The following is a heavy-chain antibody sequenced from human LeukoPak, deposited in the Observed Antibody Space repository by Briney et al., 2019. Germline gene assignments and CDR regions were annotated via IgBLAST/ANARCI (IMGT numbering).Heavy chain of an antibody. V-gene: IGHV3-53*01. CDR2: LYSDGNT. Sequence: GGSLRLSFAASGFTVITNDMTWVRQAPGKGLEWGSVLYSDGNTKYADSVQGRFTISRDNSKNTLYLEMNSLSPDDTAVYYCARGVEPLAANTLAYWGQGTLVTVSS. CDR3: ARGVEPLAANTLAY. D-gene: IGHD1-14*01. J-gene: IGHJ4*02. CDR1: GFTVITND.